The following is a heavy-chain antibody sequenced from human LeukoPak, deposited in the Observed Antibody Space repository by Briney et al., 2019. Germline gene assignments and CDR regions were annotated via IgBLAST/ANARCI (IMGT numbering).Heavy chain of an antibody. CDR3: AELGITMIGGV. Sequence: PGGSLRLSCAASGFTFSTYNMNWVRQTPGKGLEWVSSITSTSSYMYYADSVKGRFTISRDNAKNSLYLQMNSLRAEDTAVYYCAELGITMIGGVWGKGTTVTISS. CDR2: ITSTSSYM. V-gene: IGHV3-21*01. D-gene: IGHD3-10*02. CDR1: GFTFSTYN. J-gene: IGHJ6*04.